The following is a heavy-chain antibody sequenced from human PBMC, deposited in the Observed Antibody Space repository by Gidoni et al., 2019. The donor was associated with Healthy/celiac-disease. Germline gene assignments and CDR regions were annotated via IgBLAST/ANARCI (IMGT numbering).Heavy chain of an antibody. CDR3: ASGPRTPNYYYYGMDV. Sequence: QVQLVQSGAEVKKPGASVKVSCTASGYTFTSYYMHWVRQDPGQGLEWMGIINPSGGSTSYAQKFQGRVTMTRDTSTRTVYMELSSLRSEDTAVYYCASGPRTPNYYYYGMDVWGQGTTVTVSS. V-gene: IGHV1-46*01. CDR2: INPSGGST. CDR1: GYTFTSYY. J-gene: IGHJ6*02. D-gene: IGHD2-15*01.